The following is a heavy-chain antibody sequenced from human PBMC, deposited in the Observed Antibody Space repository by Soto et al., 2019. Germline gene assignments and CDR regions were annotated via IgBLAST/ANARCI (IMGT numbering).Heavy chain of an antibody. CDR2: IYYGGTT. J-gene: IGHJ5*02. V-gene: IGHV4-59*08. Sequence: ASEALCLPCRRSGGFLSPKCWGWFRQFPGKGLEWVGYIYYGGTTSYNPSLKSRVTISLETSKSHFSLRLSSVTAADAAVYYCARLGAYYQFLDLWGPGTLVTVSS. CDR3: ARLGAYYQFLDL. CDR1: GGFLSPKC. D-gene: IGHD2-21*01.